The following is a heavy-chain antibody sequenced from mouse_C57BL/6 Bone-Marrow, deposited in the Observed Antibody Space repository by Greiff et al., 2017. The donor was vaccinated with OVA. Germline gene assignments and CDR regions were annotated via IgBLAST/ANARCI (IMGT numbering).Heavy chain of an antibody. D-gene: IGHD3-3*01. V-gene: IGHV1-50*01. CDR2: IDPSDSYT. Sequence: QVQLQQPGAELVKPGASVKLSCKASGYTFTSYWMQWVKQRPGQGLEWIGEIDPSDSYTNYNQKFKGKATLTVDTSSSPAYMQLSSLTSEDSAVYYCASVRGAYWGQGTLVTVSA. J-gene: IGHJ3*01. CDR1: GYTFTSYW. CDR3: ASVRGAY.